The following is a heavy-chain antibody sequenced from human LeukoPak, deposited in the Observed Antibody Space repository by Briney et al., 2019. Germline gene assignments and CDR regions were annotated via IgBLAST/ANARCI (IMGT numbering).Heavy chain of an antibody. V-gene: IGHV4-59*08. J-gene: IGHJ5*02. CDR3: AQYYYDSSGWFDP. Sequence: SETLSLTCTVSGGSISSYYWSWIRQPPGKGLEWIGYIYYSGSTNYNPSLKSRVTISVDTSKNQFSLKLSSVTAADRAVYYCAQYYYDSSGWFDPWGQGTLVTVSS. D-gene: IGHD3-22*01. CDR2: IYYSGST. CDR1: GGSISSYY.